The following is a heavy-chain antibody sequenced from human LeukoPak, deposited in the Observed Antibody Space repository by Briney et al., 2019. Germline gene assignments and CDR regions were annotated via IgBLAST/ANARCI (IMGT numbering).Heavy chain of an antibody. CDR3: AREIHYDSSGQRSLHAFDI. J-gene: IGHJ3*02. Sequence: EASETLSLTCTVSGVSISSYYWTWIRQSAGKGLEWIGRIYTSGSTYYNPSLKSRVTISVDTSKNQFSLKLSSVTAADTALYYCAREIHYDSSGQRSLHAFDIWGQGTMVTVSS. CDR2: IYTSGST. D-gene: IGHD3-22*01. V-gene: IGHV4-4*07. CDR1: GVSISSYY.